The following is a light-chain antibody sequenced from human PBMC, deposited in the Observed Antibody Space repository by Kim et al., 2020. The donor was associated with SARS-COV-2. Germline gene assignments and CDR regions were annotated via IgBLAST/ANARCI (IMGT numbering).Light chain of an antibody. Sequence: VSPGERATLARRASQRINSNVAWYQQKPGQAPRLLIYGASARATGIPARFSGSGSGTEFTLTISSLESEDFAVYYCQQYNNWPQTFGQGTKVDIK. J-gene: IGKJ1*01. CDR2: GAS. CDR3: QQYNNWPQT. V-gene: IGKV3-15*01. CDR1: QRINSN.